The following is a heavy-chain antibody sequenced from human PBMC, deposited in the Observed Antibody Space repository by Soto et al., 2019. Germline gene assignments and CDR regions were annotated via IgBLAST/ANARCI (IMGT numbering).Heavy chain of an antibody. CDR3: ARTLYGDTVDY. D-gene: IGHD4-17*01. CDR1: GYTFTSYD. CDR2: MNTNSGNT. J-gene: IGHJ4*02. V-gene: IGHV1-8*01. Sequence: QVQLVQSGAEVKKPGASVKVSCKASGYTFTSYDINWVRQATGQGLEWMGWMNTNSGNTGYAQKFQSRVTKTKNTSISTAYMEMSSLRSEDTAVYYCARTLYGDTVDYWGQGPLVTVSS.